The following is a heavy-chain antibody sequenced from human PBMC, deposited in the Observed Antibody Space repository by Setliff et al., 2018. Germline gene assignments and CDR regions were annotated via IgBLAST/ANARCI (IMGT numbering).Heavy chain of an antibody. D-gene: IGHD3-22*01. CDR1: GGTFSSYA. Sequence: ASVKVSCKASGGTFSSYAISWVRQAPGQGLAWMGGIIPILGIANYAEKFQGRVTFSADESMSTVYMELSSLTSADTALYYCARDALYDSNDRNSYYGNWLDPWGQGTLVTVSS. CDR3: ARDALYDSNDRNSYYGNWLDP. V-gene: IGHV1-69*10. CDR2: IIPILGIA. J-gene: IGHJ5*02.